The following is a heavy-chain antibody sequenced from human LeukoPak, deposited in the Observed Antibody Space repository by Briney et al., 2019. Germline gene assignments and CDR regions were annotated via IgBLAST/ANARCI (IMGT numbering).Heavy chain of an antibody. CDR1: GGSFSGYY. Sequence: SETLSLTCAVYGGSFSGYYWSWIRQPPGKGLEWIGEINHSGSTNYNPSLKSRVTISVDTSKNQFSLKLSSVTAADTAVYYCARVNYYYDSSGPHFDYWGQGTLVTVSS. J-gene: IGHJ4*02. CDR2: INHSGST. D-gene: IGHD3-22*01. V-gene: IGHV4-34*01. CDR3: ARVNYYYDSSGPHFDY.